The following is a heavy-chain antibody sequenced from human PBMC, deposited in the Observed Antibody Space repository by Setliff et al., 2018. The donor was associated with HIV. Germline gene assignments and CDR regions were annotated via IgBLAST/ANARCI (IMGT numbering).Heavy chain of an antibody. J-gene: IGHJ5*01. CDR1: GDSISTYS. D-gene: IGHD1-7*01. CDR2: IYTSEST. V-gene: IGHV4-4*07. Sequence: SETLSLTCTVSGDSISTYSWNWIRQPPGKGLEWIGRIYTSESTGYNPSLTSRVTMSTDTPNNRFALKLTSVTAADTAVYYCAKRAVQDGTVTSSNWFESWGQGTLVTVSS. CDR3: AKRAVQDGTVTSSNWFES.